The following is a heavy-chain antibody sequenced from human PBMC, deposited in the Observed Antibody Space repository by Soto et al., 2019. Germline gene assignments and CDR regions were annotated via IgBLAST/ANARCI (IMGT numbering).Heavy chain of an antibody. J-gene: IGHJ4*02. Sequence: SETLSLTCAVYGGSFSGYYWTWIRQPPGKGLEWIGEINDSGSTNYNPSLKSRVTISADTSKNQFSLKLSSVTAADTAVYYCARGSTTEKVDSWGQGILVT. CDR2: INDSGST. CDR3: ARGSTTEKVDS. V-gene: IGHV4-34*01. CDR1: GGSFSGYY.